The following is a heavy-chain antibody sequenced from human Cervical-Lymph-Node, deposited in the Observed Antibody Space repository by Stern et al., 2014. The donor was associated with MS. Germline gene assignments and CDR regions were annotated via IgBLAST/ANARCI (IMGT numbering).Heavy chain of an antibody. CDR1: GFTFSDYS. CDR3: AKGYSSSWYAPDY. V-gene: IGHV3-48*02. D-gene: IGHD6-13*01. J-gene: IGHJ4*02. CDR2: IGSSGAT. Sequence: VQLVESGGGLIQPGGSLRLSCAASGFTFSDYSMTWVRPAPGKGLEWGSYIGSSGATNYADSLKGRFPISRDNPRKSVYLQMDTLRDEDTAVYYCAKGYSSSWYAPDYWGQGTLLTVSS.